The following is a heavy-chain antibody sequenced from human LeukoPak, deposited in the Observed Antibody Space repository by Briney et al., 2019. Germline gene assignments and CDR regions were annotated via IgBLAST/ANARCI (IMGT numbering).Heavy chain of an antibody. J-gene: IGHJ4*02. V-gene: IGHV1-2*02. D-gene: IGHD3-22*01. CDR2: VNPNSGDT. Sequence: ASVKVSCKASGYTFTGYYLHWVRQAPGQGLEWMGCVNPNSGDTNYAQKFQGSVTMTRDTSISTVYMELSRLRSDDTAVYYCARERDFFDSSTYYCPYFDYWGQGTLVTVSS. CDR3: ARERDFFDSSTYYCPYFDY. CDR1: GYTFTGYY.